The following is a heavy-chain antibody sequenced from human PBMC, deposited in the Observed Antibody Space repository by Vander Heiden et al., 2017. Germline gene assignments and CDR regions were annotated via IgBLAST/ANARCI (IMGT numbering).Heavy chain of an antibody. D-gene: IGHD2-2*02. V-gene: IGHV4-59*08. CDR1: GGSISRYY. CDR3: ARHEGYCSRTSCYTGYFQD. CDR2: IYYSGST. Sequence: QVQLQESGPGLVKPSETLSLTCTVSGGSISRYYWSWIRQPPGKGLEWIGYIYYSGSTYNNPSLKSRVTISVDTSKNQFSLKLSSVTAADTAVYYCARHEGYCSRTSCYTGYFQDWGQGTLVTVSS. J-gene: IGHJ1*01.